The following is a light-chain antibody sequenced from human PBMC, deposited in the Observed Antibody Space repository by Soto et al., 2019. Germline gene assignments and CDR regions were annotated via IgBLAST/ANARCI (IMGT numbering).Light chain of an antibody. CDR1: QSVSRY. V-gene: IGKV3-11*01. CDR3: QQRGIWPLT. Sequence: EIVLTQSPATLSLSPGERATLSCRASQSVSRYLAWYQQKPGQAPRLLMYDASNRATGIPARFSGSGSGTDVTLTISSLEPEDSAVYYCQQRGIWPLTFGGGTKVEIK. CDR2: DAS. J-gene: IGKJ4*01.